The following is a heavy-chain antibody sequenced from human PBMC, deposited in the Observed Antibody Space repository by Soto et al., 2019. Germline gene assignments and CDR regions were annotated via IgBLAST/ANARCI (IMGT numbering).Heavy chain of an antibody. V-gene: IGHV4-31*03. CDR3: ARKVVPAAIGNYYYMDV. J-gene: IGHJ6*03. CDR1: GGSISSGGYY. Sequence: SETLSLTCTVSGGSISSGGYYWSWIRQHPGKGLEWIGYIYYSGSTYYNPSLKSRVTISVDTSKNQFSLKLSSVTAADTAVYYCARKVVPAAIGNYYYMDVWGKGTTVTVSS. CDR2: IYYSGST. D-gene: IGHD2-2*02.